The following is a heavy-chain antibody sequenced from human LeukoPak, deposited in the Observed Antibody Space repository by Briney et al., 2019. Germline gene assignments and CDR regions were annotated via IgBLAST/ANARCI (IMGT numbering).Heavy chain of an antibody. D-gene: IGHD3-10*01. V-gene: IGHV1-18*01. Sequence: ASVKVSCKASGYTFTSYGFSWVRQAPGQGLEWVGWISAYNGNTNYAQKFQGRVTMTRDTSTSTVYMELSSLRSEDTAVYYCARGGITMVRGVDNWFDPWGQGTLVTVSS. CDR3: ARGGITMVRGVDNWFDP. CDR1: GYTFTSYG. CDR2: ISAYNGNT. J-gene: IGHJ5*02.